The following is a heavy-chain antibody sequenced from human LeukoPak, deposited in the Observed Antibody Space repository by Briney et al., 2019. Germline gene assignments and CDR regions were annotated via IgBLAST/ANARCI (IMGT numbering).Heavy chain of an antibody. V-gene: IGHV4-34*01. CDR2: INHSGST. CDR3: ARGYSSSWYRSPFDY. Sequence: SETLSLTCAVYGGSFSGYYWSWIRQPPGKGLEWIGEINHSGSTNYNPSLKSRVTISVDTSKNQFSLKLSSVTAADTAVYYCARGYSSSWYRSPFDYWGQETLVTVSS. CDR1: GGSFSGYY. D-gene: IGHD6-13*01. J-gene: IGHJ4*02.